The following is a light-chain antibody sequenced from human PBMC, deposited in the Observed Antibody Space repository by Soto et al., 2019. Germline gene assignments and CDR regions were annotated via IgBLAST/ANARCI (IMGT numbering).Light chain of an antibody. CDR3: NSYAGSDNVL. J-gene: IGLJ2*01. CDR2: EVN. Sequence: QSALTQPPSASGSPGQSVTISCTGISSDVGGYDYVSWYQQHPGKAPKLIIYEVNKRPSGVPDRFSGSKSGNTASLTVSGLQAEDEADYYCNSYAGSDNVLFGGGTKLTVL. CDR1: SSDVGGYDY. V-gene: IGLV2-8*01.